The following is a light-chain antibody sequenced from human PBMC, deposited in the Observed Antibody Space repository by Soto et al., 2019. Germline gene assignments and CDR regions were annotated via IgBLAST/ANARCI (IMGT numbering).Light chain of an antibody. J-gene: IGKJ5*01. CDR3: QKRSNWPQIN. Sequence: EILFTQAPATLSLSTGEIANLSGSSSQSIAWYLAWYQQKPGQAPRLLVYDAYNRAADIPARFSGSGSGTAFSLTISRLEPEDFATYYCQKRSNWPQINFGNGKRREIK. CDR1: QSIAWY. CDR2: DAY. V-gene: IGKV3-11*01.